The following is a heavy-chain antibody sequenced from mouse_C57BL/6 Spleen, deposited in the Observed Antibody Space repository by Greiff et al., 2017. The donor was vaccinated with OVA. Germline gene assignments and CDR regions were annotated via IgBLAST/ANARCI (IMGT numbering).Heavy chain of an antibody. D-gene: IGHD1-3*01. Sequence: VQLQQSGPGLVAPSQSLSITCTVSGFSLTSYGVHWVRQPPGKGLEWLVVIWSDGSTTYNSALNSRMSISKDNAKSQVFLKMNSLQTDDTAKYYWARQEWTVGARDYWGQGTSVTVSS. V-gene: IGHV2-6-1*01. CDR3: ARQEWTVGARDY. CDR2: IWSDGST. J-gene: IGHJ4*01. CDR1: GFSLTSYG.